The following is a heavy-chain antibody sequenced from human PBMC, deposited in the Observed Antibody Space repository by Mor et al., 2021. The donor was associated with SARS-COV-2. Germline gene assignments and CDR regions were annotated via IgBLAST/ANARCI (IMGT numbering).Heavy chain of an antibody. CDR3: ARGGGGAGPS. CDR2: QDGSGK. J-gene: IGHJ4*02. V-gene: IGHV3-7*03. D-gene: IGHD1-26*01. Sequence: QDGSGKYYQDSQKGRYTISRDNAKNSLYLQMDSLRVDDTAVYYCARGGGGAGPSWGQGTLVTVSS.